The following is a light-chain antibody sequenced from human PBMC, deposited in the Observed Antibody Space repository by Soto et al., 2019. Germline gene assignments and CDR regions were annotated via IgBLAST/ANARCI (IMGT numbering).Light chain of an antibody. Sequence: QSVLTQPASVSGSPGQSITISCTGTSSDVGTYKYVSWYQQLPGKAPKLMIYEVSNRPSGVSNRFSGSKSGNTASLTISELQAEDEADYYCSSYTSRSTPVFGGGTNLTVL. CDR3: SSYTSRSTPV. CDR1: SSDVGTYKY. CDR2: EVS. J-gene: IGLJ2*01. V-gene: IGLV2-14*01.